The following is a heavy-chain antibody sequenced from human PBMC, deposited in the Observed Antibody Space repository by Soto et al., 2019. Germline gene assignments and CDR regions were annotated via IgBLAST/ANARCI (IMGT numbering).Heavy chain of an antibody. Sequence: QVQLVESGGGVVQPGKSLRLSCAASGFTFSMYFMHWVRRAPDKGLEWVAVISDDGSNKYYADSVRGRFTISRDNSKNSLSLQMDSLRPEDTAVYYCARATDYWGRGTLVTVSS. J-gene: IGHJ4*02. CDR3: ARATDY. CDR2: ISDDGSNK. CDR1: GFTFSMYF. V-gene: IGHV3-30-3*01.